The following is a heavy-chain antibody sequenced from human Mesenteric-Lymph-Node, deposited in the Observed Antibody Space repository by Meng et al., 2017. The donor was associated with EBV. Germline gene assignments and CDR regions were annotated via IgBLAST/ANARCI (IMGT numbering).Heavy chain of an antibody. CDR3: ARVRGIAVVPPDY. CDR2: INAGNGNT. CDR1: GSTFLSYA. Sequence: VQFMHPGAEVKNPGSVWKVSCNASGSTFLSYAMHWVRQAPGQRLEWMGWINAGNGNTKYSQKFQGRVTITRDTSASTAYMELSSLRSEDTAVYYCARVRGIAVVPPDYWGQGTLVTVSS. J-gene: IGHJ4*02. D-gene: IGHD6-19*01. V-gene: IGHV1-3*01.